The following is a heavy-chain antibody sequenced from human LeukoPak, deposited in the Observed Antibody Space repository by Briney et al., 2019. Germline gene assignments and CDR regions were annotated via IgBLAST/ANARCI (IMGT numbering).Heavy chain of an antibody. CDR1: GYTFTGYY. V-gene: IGHV1-18*04. CDR3: ARVGEYQLLWGPDYYYGMDV. Sequence: ASVKVSCKASGYTFTGYYMHWVRQAPGQGLEWMGWISAYSGNTNYAQKLQGRVTMTTDTSTSTAYMELRSLRSDDTAVYYCARVGEYQLLWGPDYYYGMDVWGQGTTVTVSS. J-gene: IGHJ6*02. CDR2: ISAYSGNT. D-gene: IGHD2-2*01.